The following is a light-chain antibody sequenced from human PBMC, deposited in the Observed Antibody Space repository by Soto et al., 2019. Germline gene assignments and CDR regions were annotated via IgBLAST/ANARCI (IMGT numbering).Light chain of an antibody. V-gene: IGKV3-20*01. CDR3: QQYGSSPPIT. CDR2: GAS. CDR1: QSVSSSY. J-gene: IGKJ5*01. Sequence: EIVLTQSPGTLSLSPGERATLSCRASQSVSSSYLAWYQQKPRQAPRLLIYGASSRATGIPDRFSGSGSGTDFTLTISRLEPEDFAVYYCQQYGSSPPITFGQGTRLEMK.